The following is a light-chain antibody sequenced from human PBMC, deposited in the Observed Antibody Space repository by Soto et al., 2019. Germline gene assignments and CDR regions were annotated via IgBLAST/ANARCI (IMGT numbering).Light chain of an antibody. Sequence: IQMTQSPSSLSASVGDRVTITCRASQSISSYLNWYQQKPGKAPKLLIYAASSLQSGVPSRFSGSGSWTYLTLTISSLQAEDFATYYWQQSYSTPPITFVPGTQVDIK. CDR2: AAS. J-gene: IGKJ3*01. CDR3: QQSYSTPPIT. V-gene: IGKV1-39*01. CDR1: QSISSY.